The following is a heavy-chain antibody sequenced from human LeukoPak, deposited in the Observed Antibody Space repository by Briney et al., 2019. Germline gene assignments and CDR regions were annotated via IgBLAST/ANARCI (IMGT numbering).Heavy chain of an antibody. D-gene: IGHD6-19*01. CDR2: TYYRSKWYS. V-gene: IGHV6-1*01. J-gene: IGHJ3*01. CDR1: GDSVSSNTAA. CDR3: ARDQGYATGWSDAFDF. Sequence: SQTLSLTCAISGDSVSSNTAACNWVRQSPSRGLEWLGRTYYRSKWYSDYAVSVKSRITINPDTSKNQVSLQLNSVTPEDTALYFCARDQGYATGWSDAFDFWGQGTMVTVSS.